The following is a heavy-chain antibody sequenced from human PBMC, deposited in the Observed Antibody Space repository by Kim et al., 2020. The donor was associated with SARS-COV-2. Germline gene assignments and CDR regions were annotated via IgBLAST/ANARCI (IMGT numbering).Heavy chain of an antibody. CDR1: GFTFSSYW. CDR3: ARPYSSGWDYYYYYGMDV. CDR2: IKQDGSEK. D-gene: IGHD6-19*01. V-gene: IGHV3-7*01. J-gene: IGHJ6*02. Sequence: GGSLRLSCAASGFTFSSYWMSWVRQAPGKGLEWVANIKQDGSEKYYVDSVKGRFTISRDNAKNSLYLQMNSLRAEDTAVYYCARPYSSGWDYYYYYGMDVWGQGTTVTVSS.